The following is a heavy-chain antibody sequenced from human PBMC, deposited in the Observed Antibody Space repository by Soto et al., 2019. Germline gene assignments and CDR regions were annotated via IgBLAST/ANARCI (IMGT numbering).Heavy chain of an antibody. V-gene: IGHV3-23*01. CDR3: ASAKAVVIAPLGI. CDR1: GFTFNNSA. J-gene: IGHJ3*02. D-gene: IGHD2-21*01. Sequence: GXSVKGSCPASGFTFNNSAMTWVRQAPVQGLEWVAGISENGGSRGGTYYADSVKGRFTISRDNSKNTLYLQVDSLTGADTAVYYCASAKAVVIAPLGIWGQGALVTVSS. CDR2: ISENGGSRGGT.